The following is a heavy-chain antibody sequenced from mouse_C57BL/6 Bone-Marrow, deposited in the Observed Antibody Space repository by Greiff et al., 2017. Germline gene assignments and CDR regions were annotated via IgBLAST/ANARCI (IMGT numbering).Heavy chain of an antibody. CDR2: MDPETGGT. D-gene: IGHD2-3*01. CDR1: GYTFTDYE. J-gene: IGHJ2*01. V-gene: IGHV1-15*01. CDR3: TRDGRYFDY. Sequence: QVQLQQSGAELVRPGASVTLSCKASGYTFTDYEMHWVKQTPVHGLEWIGAMDPETGGTAYNQKFKGKAILTADKSSSTAYMELRSLTSEDSAVYYCTRDGRYFDYWGQGTTLTVSS.